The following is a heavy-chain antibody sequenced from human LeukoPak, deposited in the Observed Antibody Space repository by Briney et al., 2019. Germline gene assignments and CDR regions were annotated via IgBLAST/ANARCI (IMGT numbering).Heavy chain of an antibody. J-gene: IGHJ5*02. CDR1: GDSISSYY. D-gene: IGHD3-9*01. V-gene: IGHV4-59*01. CDR3: ARDTYDILTGYYTGQHP. CDR2: IYYSGST. Sequence: SETLSLTCTVSGDSISSYYWSWIRQPPGKGLEWIGYIYYSGSTNYNPSLKSRVTISVDTSKNQFSLKLSSVTAADTAVYYCARDTYDILTGYYTGQHPWGQGTLVTVSS.